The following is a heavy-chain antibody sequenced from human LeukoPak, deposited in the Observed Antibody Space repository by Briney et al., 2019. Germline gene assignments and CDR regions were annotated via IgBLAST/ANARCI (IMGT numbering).Heavy chain of an antibody. J-gene: IGHJ1*01. CDR1: GLRFSDYY. Sequence: GGSLRLSCAASGLRFSDYYVSWIRQAPGKGLQWVSYISSGGDIMHYADSVKGRFTSSRDNAKNSGYLEMNSLGAEDTAVYYCATNLIGVGEYFRQWGQGTRVTVSS. V-gene: IGHV3-11*01. D-gene: IGHD2/OR15-2a*01. CDR3: ATNLIGVGEYFRQ. CDR2: ISSGGDIM.